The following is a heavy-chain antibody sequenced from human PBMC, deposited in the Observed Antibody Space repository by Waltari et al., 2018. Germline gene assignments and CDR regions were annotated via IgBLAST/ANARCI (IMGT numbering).Heavy chain of an antibody. J-gene: IGHJ6*02. CDR1: GGSISSGSYY. CDR3: ARGWKVAYYYGSGLQPAHSYYGMDV. V-gene: IGHV4-61*10. CDR2: INHSGST. D-gene: IGHD3-10*01. Sequence: QVQLQESGPGLVKPSETLSLTCTVSGGSISSGSYYWSWIRQPAGKGLEWIGEINHSGSTNYNPSLKSRVTISVDTSKNQFSLKLSSVTAADTAVYYCARGWKVAYYYGSGLQPAHSYYGMDVWGQGTTVTVSS.